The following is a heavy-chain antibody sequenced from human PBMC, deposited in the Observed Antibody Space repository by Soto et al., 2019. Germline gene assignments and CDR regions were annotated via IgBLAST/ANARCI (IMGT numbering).Heavy chain of an antibody. Sequence: GGSLRLSCAASGFTFSSYGMHWVRQAPGKGLEWVAVISYDGSNKYYADSVKGRFTISRDNSKNTLYLQMNSLRAEDTAVYYCAKPLTYYYDSSGPTDAFDIWGQGTMVTVSS. CDR1: GFTFSSYG. CDR2: ISYDGSNK. CDR3: AKPLTYYYDSSGPTDAFDI. J-gene: IGHJ3*02. D-gene: IGHD3-22*01. V-gene: IGHV3-30*18.